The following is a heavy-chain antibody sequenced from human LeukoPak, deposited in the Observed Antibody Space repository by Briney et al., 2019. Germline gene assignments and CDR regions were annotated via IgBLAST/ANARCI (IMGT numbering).Heavy chain of an antibody. Sequence: PSETLSLTCAVYGGSFSGYYWSWIRQPPGKGLEWIGEINHSGSTNYNPSLKSRVTISVDTSKNQFSLKLSSVTAAGTAVYYCARGGPRGTNCSSTSCCEPYWGQGTLVTVSS. CDR3: ARGGPRGTNCSSTSCCEPY. J-gene: IGHJ4*02. D-gene: IGHD2-2*01. CDR1: GGSFSGYY. V-gene: IGHV4-34*01. CDR2: INHSGST.